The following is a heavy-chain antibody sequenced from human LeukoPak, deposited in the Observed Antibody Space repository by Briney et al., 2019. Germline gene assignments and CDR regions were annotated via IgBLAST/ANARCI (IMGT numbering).Heavy chain of an antibody. J-gene: IGHJ4*02. Sequence: GGSLRLTCAASGFTFSNYAMNWVRQAPGKGLEWVACIGGGDDIHYADSVKGRFTGSRDDSKNTLYLQMSSLRIEDTAVYYCAKDATPFNSIWDYFDSWGQGTLVTVSA. CDR3: AKDATPFNSIWDYFDS. CDR2: IGGGDDI. V-gene: IGHV3-23*01. CDR1: GFTFSNYA. D-gene: IGHD7-27*01.